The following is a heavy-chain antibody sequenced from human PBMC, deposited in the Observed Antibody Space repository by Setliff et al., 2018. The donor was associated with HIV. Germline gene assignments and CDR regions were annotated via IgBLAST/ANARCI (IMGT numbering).Heavy chain of an antibody. J-gene: IGHJ4*02. CDR3: ARTGPSRDGYNLVIDY. V-gene: IGHV7-4-1*02. D-gene: IGHD5-12*01. CDR1: GYTFTRYA. CDR2: TNTNTGDP. Sequence: ASVKVSCKASGYTFTRYALNWVRQAPGQGLEWMGWTNTNTGDPTYAQGLTGRFVFSLDTSVSTAYLQISRLKAEDTAVYYCARTGPSRDGYNLVIDYWGQGTLVTVSS.